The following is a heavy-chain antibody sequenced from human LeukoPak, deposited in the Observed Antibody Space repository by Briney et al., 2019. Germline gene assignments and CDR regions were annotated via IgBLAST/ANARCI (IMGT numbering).Heavy chain of an antibody. V-gene: IGHV5-51*01. J-gene: IGHJ4*02. CDR2: IRHGGSDI. D-gene: IGHD1-14*01. CDR1: GYSFTSHY. CDR3: ARGDHLDS. Sequence: GESLRTSCKGFGYSFTSHYIAWVRQMPGTGLAWMGLIRHGGSDIKYSPSFQGQVTFSVDNSITTAYLQWSSLKASDSALYYCARGDHLDSWGQGTLVTVSS.